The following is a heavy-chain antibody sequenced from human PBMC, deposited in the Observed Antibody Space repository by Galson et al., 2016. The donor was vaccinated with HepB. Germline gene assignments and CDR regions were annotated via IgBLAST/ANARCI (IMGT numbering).Heavy chain of an antibody. CDR1: GGSVSSDYY. V-gene: IGHV4-39*01. CDR2: LYSGEST. CDR3: ATGIVVAGKYYYYYMDV. D-gene: IGHD6-19*01. Sequence: ETLSLTCIVSGGSVSSDYYWGWIRQPPGRGLEWIGSLYSGESTYYNPSLKSRVTISVDTSKNQFSLRLNSVTAADPGVYYCATGIVVAGKYYYYYMDVWGKGTTVTVAS. J-gene: IGHJ6*03.